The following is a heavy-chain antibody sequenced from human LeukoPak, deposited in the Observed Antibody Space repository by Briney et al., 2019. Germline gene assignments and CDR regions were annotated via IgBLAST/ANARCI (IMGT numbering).Heavy chain of an antibody. CDR1: GGSISRGDFY. V-gene: IGHV4-30-4*02. D-gene: IGHD5-24*01. J-gene: IGHJ3*02. CDR2: IYNSGST. Sequence: PSGTLSLTCTVSGGSISRGDFYWSWIRQPPGKGLEWIAYIYNSGSTYYNPSLKTRVTISVDTSKNQFSLKLSSVTAADTAVYYCASSRLQSHAFDIWGQGTMVTVSS. CDR3: ASSRLQSHAFDI.